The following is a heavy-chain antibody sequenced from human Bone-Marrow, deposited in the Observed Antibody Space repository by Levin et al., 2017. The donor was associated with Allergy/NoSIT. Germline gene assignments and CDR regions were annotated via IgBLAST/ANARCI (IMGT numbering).Heavy chain of an antibody. CDR2: IKIDGSET. D-gene: IGHD1-26*01. Sequence: GGSLRLSCAASAFDISSHGMSWIRQAPGKGPEWLANIKIDGSETYYVDSVRGRFTISRDNARNSLYLQMNSLRVEDTAVYYCARDRYFAFDIWGQGTMVTVSS. V-gene: IGHV3-7*01. J-gene: IGHJ3*02. CDR3: ARDRYFAFDI. CDR1: AFDISSHG.